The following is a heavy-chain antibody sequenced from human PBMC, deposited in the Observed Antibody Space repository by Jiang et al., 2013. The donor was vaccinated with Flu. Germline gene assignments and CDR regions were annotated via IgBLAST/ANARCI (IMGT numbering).Heavy chain of an antibody. D-gene: IGHD1-26*01. Sequence: WVAVIWYDGSXKYYADSVKGRFTVSRDNSKNTLYLQMNSLRAEDTAVYYCTRESGTYVFDYWGQGTLVTVSS. J-gene: IGHJ4*02. CDR2: IWYDGSXK. CDR3: TRESGTYVFDY. V-gene: IGHV3-33*01.